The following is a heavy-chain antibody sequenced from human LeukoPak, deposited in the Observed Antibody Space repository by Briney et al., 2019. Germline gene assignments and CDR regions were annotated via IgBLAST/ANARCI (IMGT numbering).Heavy chain of an antibody. D-gene: IGHD3-10*01. Sequence: ASVKVSCKASGYTFTSYDINWVRQATGQGLEWMGWMNPNSGNTGYAQKFQGRVTMTRNTSISTAYMELSSLRSEDTAVYYCASGPRGLKLLWFGEQWGQGTLVTVSS. J-gene: IGHJ4*02. CDR2: MNPNSGNT. CDR1: GYTFTSYD. CDR3: ASGPRGLKLLWFGEQ. V-gene: IGHV1-8*01.